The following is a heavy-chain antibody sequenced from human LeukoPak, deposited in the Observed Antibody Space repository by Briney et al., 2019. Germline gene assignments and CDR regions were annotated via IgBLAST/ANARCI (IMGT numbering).Heavy chain of an antibody. CDR3: ARETSRIIYY. V-gene: IGHV4-38-2*02. CDR1: GYSISSGYY. Sequence: PSETLSLTCTVSGYSISSGYYWGWIRQPPGKGLEWIANVYHNGDTFYNPSLKSRVTISVDTSNNRFSLTLTSVTAADTAVYFCARETSRIIYYWGQGMLVTVSS. CDR2: VYHNGDT. J-gene: IGHJ4*02.